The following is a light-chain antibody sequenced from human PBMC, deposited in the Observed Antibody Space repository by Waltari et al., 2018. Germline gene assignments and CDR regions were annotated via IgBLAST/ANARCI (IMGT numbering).Light chain of an antibody. CDR1: TGDGGNSNF. CDR3: CSYVQKDIWL. V-gene: IGLV2-23*02. Sequence: QSALTQPASVSGAPGQSITISCTGTTGDGGNSNFVSWYQHHPGKVPKLIIYEVIKRPSGISDRFTGSKPGNTASLSISGLQAEDEADYYCCSYVQKDIWLFGGGTKVTVL. J-gene: IGLJ3*02. CDR2: EVI.